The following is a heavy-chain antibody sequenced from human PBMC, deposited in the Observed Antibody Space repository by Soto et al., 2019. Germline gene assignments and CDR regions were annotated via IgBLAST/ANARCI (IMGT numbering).Heavy chain of an antibody. D-gene: IGHD4-4*01. V-gene: IGHV2-5*02. Sequence: QITLKESGPTLVKPTQTLTLTCTFSGFSLSNSGVAVGWIRQPPGKALEWLALIYWDDDKSYRPSLKRRLSITKDTSRNLVVLTMTNMDPVDTATYYGAHRLDGYSVCDCWGQGTLVTVSS. J-gene: IGHJ4*02. CDR1: GFSLSNSGVA. CDR2: IYWDDDK. CDR3: AHRLDGYSVCDC.